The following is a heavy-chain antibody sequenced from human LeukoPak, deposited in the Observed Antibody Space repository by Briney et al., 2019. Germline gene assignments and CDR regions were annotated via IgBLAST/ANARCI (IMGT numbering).Heavy chain of an antibody. D-gene: IGHD2-21*02. Sequence: GGSLRLSCAASGFTVSSNYMSWVRQAPGKGLEWVSVIYSGGSTYYADSVKGRFTISRDNSKNTLYLQMNSLRAEDTAVYYCARDDCGSQGDYYGMDVWGQGTTVTVSS. CDR1: GFTVSSNY. V-gene: IGHV3-66*01. J-gene: IGHJ6*02. CDR2: IYSGGST. CDR3: ARDDCGSQGDYYGMDV.